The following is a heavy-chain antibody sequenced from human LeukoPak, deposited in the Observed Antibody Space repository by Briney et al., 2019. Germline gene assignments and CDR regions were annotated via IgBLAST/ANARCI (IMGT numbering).Heavy chain of an antibody. Sequence: SVKVSCKASGGTFSSYAISWVRQAPGQGLEWMEGIIPIFGTANYAQKFQGRVTITADESTSTAYMELSSLRSEDTAVYYCARDTDIAVAGYYYYYGMDVWGQGTTVTVSS. J-gene: IGHJ6*02. V-gene: IGHV1-69*13. CDR2: IIPIFGTA. CDR3: ARDTDIAVAGYYYYYGMDV. CDR1: GGTFSSYA. D-gene: IGHD6-19*01.